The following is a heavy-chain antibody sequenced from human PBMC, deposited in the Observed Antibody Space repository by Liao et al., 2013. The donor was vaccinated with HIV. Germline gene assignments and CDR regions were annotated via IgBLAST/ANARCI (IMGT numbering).Heavy chain of an antibody. Sequence: QVQLQESGPGLVKPSETLSLTCTVSGGSISNYYWNWIRQPAGKGLEWIGRIYTRGSTNYNPSLKSRVTMSVDTSKNQVSLKLSSVTAADTAVYYCAREGYSYGSIYYFDYWGQGALVTVSS. V-gene: IGHV4-4*07. J-gene: IGHJ4*02. CDR2: IYTRGST. D-gene: IGHD5-18*01. CDR1: GGSISNYY. CDR3: AREGYSYGSIYYFDY.